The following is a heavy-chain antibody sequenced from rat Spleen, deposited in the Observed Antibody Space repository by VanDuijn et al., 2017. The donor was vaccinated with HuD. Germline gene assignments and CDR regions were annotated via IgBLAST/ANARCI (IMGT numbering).Heavy chain of an antibody. Sequence: QVQLKESGPGLVQPSQTLSLTCTVSGFSLTSSGVHWFRQPPGKGLEWLGGLWDDGSTDYNSAFRSRLSISRDTSRSQVFLKMNSLQTEDTAMYFCARGSADYWGQGVMVTVSS. V-gene: IGHV2-1*01. CDR1: GFSLTSSG. CDR2: LWDDGST. J-gene: IGHJ2*01. CDR3: ARGSADY.